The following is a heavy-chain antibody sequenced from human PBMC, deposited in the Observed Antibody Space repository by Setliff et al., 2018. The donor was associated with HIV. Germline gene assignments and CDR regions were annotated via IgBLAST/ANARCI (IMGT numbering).Heavy chain of an antibody. CDR3: ARTQYRTTWPGNY. CDR1: GFIFNNFG. V-gene: IGHV1-18*04. J-gene: IGHJ4*02. Sequence: ASVKVSCKTSGFIFNNFGITWVRQAPGQGLEWMAWISVCTEYTYYAPKFLGRVTMSTDTSTSTVDMELRGLGADDTAVYYCARTQYRTTWPGNYRGQGTLVTVSS. D-gene: IGHD1-7*01. CDR2: ISVCTEYT.